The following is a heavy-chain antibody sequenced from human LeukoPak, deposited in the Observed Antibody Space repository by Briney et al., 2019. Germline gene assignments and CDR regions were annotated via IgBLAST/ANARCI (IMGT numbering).Heavy chain of an antibody. J-gene: IGHJ4*02. CDR3: ARVPGPYTTSRFDY. V-gene: IGHV1-2*02. CDR1: GYTFTDYY. D-gene: IGHD6-13*01. Sequence: ASVRVSCKTSGYTFTDYYLHWVRQAPGQGLEWMGRIDPNSGGTKYAQEFQVRVTVTRDTSISTVYMELSGLRSDDTAVYFCARVPGPYTTSRFDYWGQGTLLTVSS. CDR2: IDPNSGGT.